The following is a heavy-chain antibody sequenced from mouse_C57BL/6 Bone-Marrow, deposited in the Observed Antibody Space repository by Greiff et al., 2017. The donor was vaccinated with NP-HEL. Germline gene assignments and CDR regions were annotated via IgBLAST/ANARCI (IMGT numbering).Heavy chain of an antibody. CDR2: ISDGGSYT. CDR3: ARGYGSSYFDY. J-gene: IGHJ2*01. D-gene: IGHD1-1*01. Sequence: EVMLVESGGGLVKPGGSLKLSCAASGFTFSSYAMSWVRQTPEKRLEWVATISDGGSYTYYPDNVKGRFTISRDNAKNNLYLQMSHLTSEDTAMYYCARGYGSSYFDYWGQGTTLTVSS. CDR1: GFTFSSYA. V-gene: IGHV5-4*03.